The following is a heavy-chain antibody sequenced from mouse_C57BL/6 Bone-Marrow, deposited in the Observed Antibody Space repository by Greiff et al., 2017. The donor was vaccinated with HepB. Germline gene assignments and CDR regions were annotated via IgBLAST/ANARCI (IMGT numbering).Heavy chain of an antibody. CDR3: ARLITTVVATDY. CDR1: GYTFTSYW. V-gene: IGHV1-59*01. J-gene: IGHJ2*01. Sequence: QVQLQQPGAELVRPGTSVKLSCKASGYTFTSYWMHWVKQRPGQGLEWFGVIDPSDSYTNYNQKFKGKATLTVDTSSSTAYMQLSSLTSEDSAVYYCARLITTVVATDYWGQGTTLTVSS. CDR2: IDPSDSYT. D-gene: IGHD1-1*01.